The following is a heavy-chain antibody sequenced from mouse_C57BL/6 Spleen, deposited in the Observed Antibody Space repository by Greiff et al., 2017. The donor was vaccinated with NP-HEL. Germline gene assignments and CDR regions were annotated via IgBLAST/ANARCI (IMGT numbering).Heavy chain of an antibody. V-gene: IGHV1-55*01. D-gene: IGHD2-5*01. CDR3: ASPYSNYEGYAMDD. Sequence: QVQLQQPGAELVKPGASVKMSCKASGYTFTSYWITWVKQRPGQGLEWIGDIYPGSGSTNYNEKFKSKATLTVDTSSSTAYMQLRSLTSEDSAVYDCASPYSNYEGYAMDDWGQGTSVTVSS. CDR1: GYTFTSYW. J-gene: IGHJ4*01. CDR2: IYPGSGST.